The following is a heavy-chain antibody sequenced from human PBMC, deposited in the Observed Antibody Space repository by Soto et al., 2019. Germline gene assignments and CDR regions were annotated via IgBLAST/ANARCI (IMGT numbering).Heavy chain of an antibody. CDR3: ATSYGSGSYYTTFDP. CDR1: GYTFTSYG. V-gene: IGHV1-18*01. CDR2: ISAYNGNT. D-gene: IGHD3-10*01. J-gene: IGHJ5*02. Sequence: ASVKVSCKASGYTFTSYGISWVRQAPGQGLEWMGWISAYNGNTNYAQKLQGRVTMTTDTSTSTAYMELRSLRSDDTAVYYCATSYGSGSYYTTFDPWGQGTLVTVSS.